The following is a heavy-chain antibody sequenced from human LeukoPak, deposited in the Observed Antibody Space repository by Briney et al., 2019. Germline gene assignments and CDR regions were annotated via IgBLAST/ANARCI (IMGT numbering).Heavy chain of an antibody. J-gene: IGHJ4*02. CDR2: ISSSSSYI. CDR3: ARKGPQLLRFIDY. CDR1: GFTFSSYS. D-gene: IGHD2-15*01. Sequence: GGSLRLSCAASGFTFSSYSMNWVRQAPGKGLEWVSSISSSSSYIYYADSVKGRFTISRDNAKNSLYLQMNSLRAEDTAVYYCARKGPQLLRFIDYWGQGTLVTVSS. V-gene: IGHV3-21*01.